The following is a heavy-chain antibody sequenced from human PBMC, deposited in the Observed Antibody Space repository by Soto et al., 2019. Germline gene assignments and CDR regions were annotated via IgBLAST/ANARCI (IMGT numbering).Heavy chain of an antibody. CDR1: GSSINSSGYY. D-gene: IGHD3-3*02. CDR3: ARLPSRHLVDY. J-gene: IGHJ4*02. Sequence: SETLSLTXTVSGSSINSSGYYWGWIRQPPGKGLGWIGSMFYGVSTYYNPSLKSRVTVSVDTSKNQFSLNLRSVTAADTAVYYCARLPSRHLVDYWGQGTLVTVSS. V-gene: IGHV4-39*01. CDR2: MFYGVST.